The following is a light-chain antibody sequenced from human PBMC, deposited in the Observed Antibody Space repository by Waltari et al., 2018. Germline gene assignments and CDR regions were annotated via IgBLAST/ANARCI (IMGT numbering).Light chain of an antibody. J-gene: IGLJ2*01. V-gene: IGLV3-19*01. CDR3: NSRDSSGNLVV. CDR1: RLRSYY. CDR2: GKN. Sequence: SSELTQDPAVSVALGQTVRITSQGDRLRSYYASWYQQKPGQAPVLVIYGKNNRPSGIPDRFSGSSSGNTASLTITGAQAEDEADYYCNSRDSSGNLVVFGGGTKLTVL.